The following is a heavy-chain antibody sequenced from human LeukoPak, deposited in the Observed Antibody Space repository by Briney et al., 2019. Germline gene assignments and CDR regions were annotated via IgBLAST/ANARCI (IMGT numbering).Heavy chain of an antibody. CDR3: ARDGPYSSSWYWGDAFDI. D-gene: IGHD6-13*01. V-gene: IGHV3-21*01. J-gene: IGHJ3*02. CDR2: ISSSSSYI. CDR1: GFPFSTYT. Sequence: GGSLRLSCAASGFPFSTYTMNWVRQAPGKGLEWVSSISSSSSYIYYADSMKGRFTISRDNAKNSLYLQMNNLRAEDTAVYYCARDGPYSSSWYWGDAFDIWGQGTMVTVSS.